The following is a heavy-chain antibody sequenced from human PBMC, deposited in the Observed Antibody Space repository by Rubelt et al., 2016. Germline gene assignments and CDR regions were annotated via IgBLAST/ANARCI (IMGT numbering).Heavy chain of an antibody. CDR1: GDTFSKYW. J-gene: IGHJ4*02. CDR2: IKQDGSDK. V-gene: IGHV3-7*01. Sequence: GSGGALVQPGGSLRLSCAASGDTFSKYWMAWVRQAPGKGPEWVANIKQDGSDKYYVDSVKGRFTISRDNAKNSVYLQMNSLRAEDTAVYYCATEGSGWYPFEFWGQGTLVTVSS. D-gene: IGHD6-19*01. CDR3: ATEGSGWYPFEF.